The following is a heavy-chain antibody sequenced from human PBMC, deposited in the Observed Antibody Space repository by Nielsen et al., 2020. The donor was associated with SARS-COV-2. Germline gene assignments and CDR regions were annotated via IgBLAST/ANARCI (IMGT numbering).Heavy chain of an antibody. Sequence: GGSLRLSCTASGFTFGDYAMSWFRQAPGKGLEWVGFIRSKAYGGTTEYAASVKGRFTISRDDSKSIAYLQMNSLKTEDTAVYYCKSYMDSPTPEYKKNYYGMDVWGQGTTVTVSS. CDR3: KSYMDSPTPEYKKNYYGMDV. D-gene: IGHD2/OR15-2a*01. CDR1: GFTFGDYA. V-gene: IGHV3-49*03. CDR2: IRSKAYGGTT. J-gene: IGHJ6*02.